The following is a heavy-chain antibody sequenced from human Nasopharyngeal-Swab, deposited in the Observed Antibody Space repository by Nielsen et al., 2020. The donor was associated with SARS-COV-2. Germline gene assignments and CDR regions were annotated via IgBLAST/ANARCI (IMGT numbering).Heavy chain of an antibody. J-gene: IGHJ6*03. Sequence: SETLSLTCTVVSGGSISSYYWSWIRQPPGKGLEWIGYIYYSGSTNYNPSLKSRVTISVDTSKNHFSLKLSSVTAADTAVYYCARDGPGIAAAGTTYYYYYMDVWGKGTTVTVSS. CDR3: ARDGPGIAAAGTTYYYYYMDV. CDR1: GGSISSYY. D-gene: IGHD6-13*01. V-gene: IGHV4-59*01. CDR2: IYYSGST.